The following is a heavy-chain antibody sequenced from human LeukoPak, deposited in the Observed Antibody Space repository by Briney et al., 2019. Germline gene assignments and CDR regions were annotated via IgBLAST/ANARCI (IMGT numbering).Heavy chain of an antibody. CDR3: ARNRGSGGNFRFDP. Sequence: PSETLSLTCTVSGVSISSYYWSWIRQPPGKGLEWIGYIYYSGSTNYNPSLKSRVTISVDTSKNQFSLKLSSVTAADTAVYYCARNRGSGGNFRFDPWGQGTLVTVSS. CDR1: GVSISSYY. V-gene: IGHV4-59*01. J-gene: IGHJ5*02. D-gene: IGHD4-23*01. CDR2: IYYSGST.